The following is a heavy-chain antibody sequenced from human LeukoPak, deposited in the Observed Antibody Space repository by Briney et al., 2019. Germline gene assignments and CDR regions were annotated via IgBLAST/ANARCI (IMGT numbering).Heavy chain of an antibody. CDR1: GVTFRSHW. CDR2: IKSDGRST. V-gene: IGHV3-74*01. J-gene: IGHJ3*02. Sequence: GGSLRLSCAASGVTFRSHWMHWVRQAPGKGLVWVSRIKSDGRSTTYADSVKGRFTISRDNAKNTLYLQMNSLRAEDTAVYYCARDGTNSNAFEIWGQGTMVTVSS. D-gene: IGHD4/OR15-4a*01. CDR3: ARDGTNSNAFEI.